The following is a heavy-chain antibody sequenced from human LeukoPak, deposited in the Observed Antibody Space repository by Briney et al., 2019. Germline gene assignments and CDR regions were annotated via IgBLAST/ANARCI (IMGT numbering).Heavy chain of an antibody. CDR3: ARELGGDYDILTGFEYYYGMDV. J-gene: IGHJ6*02. CDR1: GFTFSSYS. CDR2: ISSSSSYI. D-gene: IGHD3-9*01. Sequence: GGSLRLSCAASGFTFSSYSMNWVRQAPGKGLEWVSSISSSSSYIYYADSVKGRFTISRDNAKNSLYLQMNSLRAEDTAVYYCARELGGDYDILTGFEYYYGMDVWGQGTTVTVSS. V-gene: IGHV3-21*01.